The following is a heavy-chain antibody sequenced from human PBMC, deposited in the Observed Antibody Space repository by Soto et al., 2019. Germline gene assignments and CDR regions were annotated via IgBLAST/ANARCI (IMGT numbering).Heavy chain of an antibody. Sequence: DVLLVESGGGLVEPAGSLTLSCAASGFTFSKAFLSCVRQAPGKGVEWVGQIGGNTESGTTKYPAPARGRFAISREDSKNTMCLQMNSLKIEDSAGYDCTVIGGYLNSHHWFDPWCQGTPVSVSS. V-gene: IGHV3-15*04. CDR2: IGGNTESGTT. J-gene: IGHJ5*02. CDR3: TVIGGYLNSHHWFDP. CDR1: GFTFSKAF. D-gene: IGHD2-15*01.